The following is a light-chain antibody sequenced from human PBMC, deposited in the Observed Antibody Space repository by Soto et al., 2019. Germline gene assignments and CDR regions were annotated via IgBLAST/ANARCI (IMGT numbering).Light chain of an antibody. J-gene: IGKJ1*01. Sequence: DIVMTQSPLSLPVTPGEPASISCRSSQSRLHSNGYNYLNWYLQKPGQSPQLLIYLGSNRASGVPDRFSGSGSGTDFTLKISRVEAEDGGVYYCMQALQTPRTFGQGTKVEIK. CDR2: LGS. CDR3: MQALQTPRT. V-gene: IGKV2-28*01. CDR1: QSRLHSNGYNY.